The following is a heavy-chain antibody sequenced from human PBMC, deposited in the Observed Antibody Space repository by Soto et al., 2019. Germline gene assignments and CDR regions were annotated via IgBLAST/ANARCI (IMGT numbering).Heavy chain of an antibody. Sequence: QITLKESGPTLVKPTQTLTLTCTFSGFSLTTRGVGVGWIRQPPGKALECLALIYWDDDKRYSPSLQSRLSIPKDTSKNQVVLTMTNVDPVDTDTYYCAHIPNYYQYDWFDPWGQGTLVSVSS. V-gene: IGHV2-5*02. CDR3: AHIPNYYQYDWFDP. J-gene: IGHJ5*02. CDR2: IYWDDDK. D-gene: IGHD3-16*01. CDR1: GFSLTTRGVG.